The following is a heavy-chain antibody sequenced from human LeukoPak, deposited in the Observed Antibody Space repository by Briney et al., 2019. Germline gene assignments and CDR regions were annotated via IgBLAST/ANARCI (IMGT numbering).Heavy chain of an antibody. V-gene: IGHV1-8*01. CDR2: MNPNSGNT. J-gene: IGHJ5*02. D-gene: IGHD3-10*01. CDR3: ARGLGYYGSGSYYGENWFDP. Sequence: ASVKVSCKASGYTFTSYDINWVRQATGQGLEWMGWMNPNSGNTGYAQKFQGRVTMTRNTSISTAFMELSSLRSEDTAVYYCARGLGYYGSGSYYGENWFDPWGQGTLVTVSS. CDR1: GYTFTSYD.